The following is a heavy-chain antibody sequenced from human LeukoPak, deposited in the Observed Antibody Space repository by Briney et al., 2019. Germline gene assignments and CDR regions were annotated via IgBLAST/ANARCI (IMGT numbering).Heavy chain of an antibody. CDR1: GGSISSYY. CDR3: ARVTMGGSYYYYYGMDV. Sequence: SETLSLTCTGSGGSISSYYWSWIRQPPGKGLEWIGYIYYSGSTNYNPSLKSRVTISVDTSKNQFSLKLSSVTAADTAVYYCARVTMGGSYYYYYGMDVWGQGTTVTVSS. CDR2: IYYSGST. D-gene: IGHD3-16*01. J-gene: IGHJ6*02. V-gene: IGHV4-59*01.